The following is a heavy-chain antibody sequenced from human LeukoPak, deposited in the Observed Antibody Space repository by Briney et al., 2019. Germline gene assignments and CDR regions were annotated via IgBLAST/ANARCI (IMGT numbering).Heavy chain of an antibody. D-gene: IGHD3-10*01. CDR2: IYYSGST. CDR1: GGSISSSSYY. CDR3: ARAIKGIIGSFDI. J-gene: IGHJ3*02. V-gene: IGHV4-39*07. Sequence: SETLSLTCTVSGGSISSSSYYWGWIRQPPGKGLEWIGSIYYSGSTYYNPSLKSRVTISVDTSKNQFSLKLSSVTAADTAGYYCARAIKGIIGSFDIWGQGTMVPVSS.